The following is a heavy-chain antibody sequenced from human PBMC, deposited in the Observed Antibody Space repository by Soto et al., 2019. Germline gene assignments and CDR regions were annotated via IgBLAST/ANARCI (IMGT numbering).Heavy chain of an antibody. CDR3: ARESEDLTSNFDY. V-gene: IGHV3-21*06. Sequence: TGWSLRLSCGASVFTFTSYSMNWCRQAPGKGLEWVSSISRTTNYIYYGNSMKGRFTISRDNAKNSLYLEMSSLRAEDTAVYYCARESEDLTSNFDYWGQGTLVTVSS. J-gene: IGHJ4*02. CDR2: ISRTTNYI. CDR1: VFTFTSYS.